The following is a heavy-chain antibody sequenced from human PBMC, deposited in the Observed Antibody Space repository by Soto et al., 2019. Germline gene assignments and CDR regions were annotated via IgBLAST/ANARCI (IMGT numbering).Heavy chain of an antibody. D-gene: IGHD3-16*01. Sequence: APVKVSCKASGYTLTSYGISWVRQAAGHGLEWMGWISAYDGNRNYAQKLAGRVTMTTDTFTFTAYMELGSLRSDDTAVYYCATHRLRLGTNGSLYPWGHGTRVTVSS. V-gene: IGHV1-18*01. CDR1: GYTLTSYG. CDR2: ISAYDGNR. J-gene: IGHJ5*02. CDR3: ATHRLRLGTNGSLYP.